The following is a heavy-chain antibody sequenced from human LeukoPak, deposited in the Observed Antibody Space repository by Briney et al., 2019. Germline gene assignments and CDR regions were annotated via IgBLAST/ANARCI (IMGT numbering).Heavy chain of an antibody. CDR3: AKDGGSGNYFAFDI. Sequence: GGSLRLSCAASGFTFNSYGMHWVRQAPGKGLEWVAFIRYDGSKSYFADSVKGRFALSRDNSKNTLYLQMSSLRPEDTAVYFCAKDGGSGNYFAFDIWGQGTMVTVSS. V-gene: IGHV3-30*02. CDR1: GFTFNSYG. J-gene: IGHJ3*02. CDR2: IRYDGSKS. D-gene: IGHD1-26*01.